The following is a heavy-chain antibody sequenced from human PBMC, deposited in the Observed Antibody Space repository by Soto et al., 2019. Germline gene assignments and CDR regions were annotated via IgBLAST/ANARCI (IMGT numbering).Heavy chain of an antibody. CDR3: ARDASYYSLWSGYYPSRNGMDV. CDR2: IWYDGSKK. J-gene: IGHJ6*02. CDR1: GFTFSSFG. V-gene: IGHV3-33*01. D-gene: IGHD3-3*01. Sequence: QVQVVESGGGVVQPGRSLRLSCAASGFTFSSFGMHWVRQAPGKGLEWVSLIWYDGSKKSYGDSVKGRFTISRDNYRNTVYLQINSLRADDTAVYYCARDASYYSLWSGYYPSRNGMDVWGQGTTVTVSS.